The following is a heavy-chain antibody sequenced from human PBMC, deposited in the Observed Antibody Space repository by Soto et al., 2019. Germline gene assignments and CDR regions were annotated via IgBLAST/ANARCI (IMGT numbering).Heavy chain of an antibody. CDR3: AREVILVASAANYYYYGMDV. CDR1: GYTFTGYY. J-gene: IGHJ6*02. Sequence: ASVKVSCKASGYTFTGYYMHWVRQAPGQGLEWMGWINPNSGGTNYAQKFQGRVTMTRDTSISTAYMEPSRLRSDDTAVLYCAREVILVASAANYYYYGMDVWGQGTTVTVSS. CDR2: INPNSGGT. D-gene: IGHD3-16*02. V-gene: IGHV1-2*02.